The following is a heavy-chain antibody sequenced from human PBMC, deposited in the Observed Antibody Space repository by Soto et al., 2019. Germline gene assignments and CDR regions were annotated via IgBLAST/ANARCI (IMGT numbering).Heavy chain of an antibody. CDR3: ARPIEGGSSGYYH. Sequence: QLQLQESGPGLVKTSETLSLTCTVSGGPISSSNYYWAWIRQPPGKGLEWIGSFYYSGSTYYKPSLKSRVSISVDTSKNEFSLKVRSVTAADTAVYYCARPIEGGSSGYYHWGQGTLVTVSS. CDR1: GGPISSSNYY. V-gene: IGHV4-39*01. D-gene: IGHD3-22*01. CDR2: FYYSGST. J-gene: IGHJ5*02.